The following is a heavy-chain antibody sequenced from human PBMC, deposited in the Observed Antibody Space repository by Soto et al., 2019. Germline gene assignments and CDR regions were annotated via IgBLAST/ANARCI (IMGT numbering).Heavy chain of an antibody. CDR2: ISNSGSTI. CDR1: GFTGNDYY. D-gene: IGHD2-2*01. V-gene: IGHV3-11*01. Sequence: GALRLSCTTPGFTGNDYYMNWFRQAPGKGLEWIAYISNSGSTIYYADSEKRLTTISRNTTNNSLFLQINSLRGEAAALYYWARDHCSSATGYPRWYFDLWGRGTLVTVSS. J-gene: IGHJ2*01. CDR3: ARDHCSSATGYPRWYFDL.